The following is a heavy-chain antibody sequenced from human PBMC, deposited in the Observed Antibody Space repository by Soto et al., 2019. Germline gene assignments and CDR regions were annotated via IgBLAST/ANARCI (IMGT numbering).Heavy chain of an antibody. D-gene: IGHD6-13*01. Sequence: SETLSLTCTVSGGSISSYYWSWIRQPAGKGLEWIGRIYTSGGTNYNPPLKSRVTMSVDTPKNQFSLKLSSVTAADTAVYYCARGPQAAAGHYYYGMDVWGQGTTVTVSS. CDR1: GGSISSYY. J-gene: IGHJ6*02. V-gene: IGHV4-4*07. CDR2: IYTSGGT. CDR3: ARGPQAAAGHYYYGMDV.